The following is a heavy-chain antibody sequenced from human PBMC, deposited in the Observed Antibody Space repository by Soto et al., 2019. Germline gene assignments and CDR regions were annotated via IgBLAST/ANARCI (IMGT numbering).Heavy chain of an antibody. CDR1: GFAFNNYG. CDR3: AREDSIIIPAVSDF. Sequence: GGSLRLSCTVSGFAFNNYGINWVRQAPGKGLEWVSSISKSDYTYYSDSVKGRFTISRDNAKNSVSLQMNTLRVEDTAVYFCAREDSIIIPAVSDFWGLGTLVTVSS. J-gene: IGHJ4*02. CDR2: ISKSDYT. D-gene: IGHD2-2*01. V-gene: IGHV3-21*01.